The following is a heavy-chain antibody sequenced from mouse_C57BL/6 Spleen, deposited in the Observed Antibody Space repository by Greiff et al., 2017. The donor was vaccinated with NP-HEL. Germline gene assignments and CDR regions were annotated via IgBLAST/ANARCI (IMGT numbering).Heavy chain of an antibody. Sequence: EVQVVESGGGLVKPGGSLKLSCAASGFTFSDYGMHWVRQAPEKGLEWVAYISSGSSTIYYADTVKGRFTISRDNAKNTLFLQMTSLRSEDTAMYYCARLGSNYWYFDVWGTGTTVTVSS. CDR2: ISSGSSTI. CDR3: ARLGSNYWYFDV. D-gene: IGHD2-5*01. CDR1: GFTFSDYG. J-gene: IGHJ1*03. V-gene: IGHV5-17*01.